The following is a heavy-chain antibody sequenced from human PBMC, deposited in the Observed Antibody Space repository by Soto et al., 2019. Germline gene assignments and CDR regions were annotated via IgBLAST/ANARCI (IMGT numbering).Heavy chain of an antibody. Sequence: GASVKVSCKASGYTFTSYGISWLRQAAGQGLEWMGWISAYNGNTNYAQKLQGRVTMTTDTSTSTAYMELRSLRSDDTAVYYCARREVYYYGSGSYYNRDYFDYWGQGTLVTVSS. D-gene: IGHD3-10*01. J-gene: IGHJ4*02. CDR2: ISAYNGNT. CDR1: GYTFTSYG. V-gene: IGHV1-18*01. CDR3: ARREVYYYGSGSYYNRDYFDY.